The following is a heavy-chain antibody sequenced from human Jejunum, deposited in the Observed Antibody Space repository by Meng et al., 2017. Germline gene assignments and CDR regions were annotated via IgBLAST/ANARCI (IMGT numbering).Heavy chain of an antibody. D-gene: IGHD2-8*01. CDR1: GASISRTNW. CDR3: ARAYCTDVSCHDFFDS. V-gene: IGHV4-4*02. J-gene: IGHJ4*02. Sequence: QAQRQESGPGLVKPSGTLSLTCAVSGASISRTNWWSWVRQPPGKGLEWIGKIDPSESTHYNPSLKGRVTISADRSKNQFSLRLTSVTAADTAIYYCARAYCTDVSCHDFFDSWGQGTLVTVSS. CDR2: IDPSEST.